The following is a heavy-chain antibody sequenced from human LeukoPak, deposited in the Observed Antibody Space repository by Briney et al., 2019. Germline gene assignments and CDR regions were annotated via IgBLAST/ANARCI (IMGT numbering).Heavy chain of an antibody. J-gene: IGHJ4*02. Sequence: SETLSLTCTVSGGSISSGGYYWSWIRQHPGKGLEWIGYIYYSGSTYYNPSLKSRVTISVDTSKNQFSLKLSSVTAADTAVYYCARVPGYSYYFNWFDYWGQGTLVTVSS. V-gene: IGHV4-31*03. CDR2: IYYSGST. CDR3: ARVPGYSYYFNWFDY. CDR1: GGSISSGGYY. D-gene: IGHD5-18*01.